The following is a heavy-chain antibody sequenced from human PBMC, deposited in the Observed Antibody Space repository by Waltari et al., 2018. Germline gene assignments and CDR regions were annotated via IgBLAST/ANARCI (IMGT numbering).Heavy chain of an antibody. Sequence: QVQLVQSGAEVKKPGASVKVSCKASGYTFPSHDTNWVRQATGQGLEWMGWINPNSGNTGYAQKFQGRVTMTRNTSISTAYMELSSLRSEDTAVYYCARAALDYGMDVWGQGTTVTVSS. CDR1: GYTFPSHD. CDR2: INPNSGNT. V-gene: IGHV1-8*01. J-gene: IGHJ6*02. CDR3: ARAALDYGMDV.